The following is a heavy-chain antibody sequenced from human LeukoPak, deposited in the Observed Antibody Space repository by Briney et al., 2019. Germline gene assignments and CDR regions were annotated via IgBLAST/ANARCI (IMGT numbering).Heavy chain of an antibody. CDR1: GGSFSGYY. CDR2: INHSGST. CDR3: ASGTGPYYGSGNHFDY. D-gene: IGHD3-10*01. J-gene: IGHJ4*02. Sequence: SETLSLTCAVYGGSFSGYYWSWIRQPPGKGLGWIGEINHSGSTNYNPSLKSRVTISVDTSKNQFSLKLSSVTAADTAVYYCASGTGPYYGSGNHFDYWGQGTLVTVSS. V-gene: IGHV4-34*01.